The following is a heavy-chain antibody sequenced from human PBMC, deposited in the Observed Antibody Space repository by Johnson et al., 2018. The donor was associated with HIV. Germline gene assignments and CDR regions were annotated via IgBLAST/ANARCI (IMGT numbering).Heavy chain of an antibody. J-gene: IGHJ3*02. D-gene: IGHD5-24*01. CDR3: AKDLGDGYNFAGVFDI. CDR2: IKQDGSEK. Sequence: VQLVESGGGLVQPGGSLRLSCAASGFTFSSYWMSWVRQAPGKGLEWVANIKQDGSEKYYVDSVKGRFTISRDNAKNSLYLQMNSLRDEDTAMYYCAKDLGDGYNFAGVFDIWGQGTMVTVSS. V-gene: IGHV3-7*01. CDR1: GFTFSSYW.